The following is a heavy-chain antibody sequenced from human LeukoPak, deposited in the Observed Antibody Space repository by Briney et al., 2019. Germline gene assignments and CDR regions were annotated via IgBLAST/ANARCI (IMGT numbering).Heavy chain of an antibody. V-gene: IGHV4-31*03. CDR3: ARDTYYYDSSGYSEVTLPDY. D-gene: IGHD3-22*01. Sequence: SETLSLTCTVSGASVSSGTYYWSWIRQHPGKGLEWIGYIYYSGSTYYNPSLKSRVTISVDTSKNQFSLKLSSVTAADTAVYYCARDTYYYDSSGYSEVTLPDYWGQGTLVTVSS. J-gene: IGHJ4*02. CDR2: IYYSGST. CDR1: GASVSSGTYY.